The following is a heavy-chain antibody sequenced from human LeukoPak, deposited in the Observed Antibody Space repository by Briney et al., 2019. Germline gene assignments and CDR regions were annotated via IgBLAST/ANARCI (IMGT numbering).Heavy chain of an antibody. CDR2: INHSGST. D-gene: IGHD3-10*01. Sequence: KPSETLSLTCAVYGGSFSGYYWSWIRQPPGKGLEWIGEINHSGSTNYNPSLKSRVTISVDTSKNQFSLKLSSVTAADTAVYYCARALLWFGELFDYWGQGTLVTVSS. CDR1: GGSFSGYY. V-gene: IGHV4-34*01. J-gene: IGHJ4*02. CDR3: ARALLWFGELFDY.